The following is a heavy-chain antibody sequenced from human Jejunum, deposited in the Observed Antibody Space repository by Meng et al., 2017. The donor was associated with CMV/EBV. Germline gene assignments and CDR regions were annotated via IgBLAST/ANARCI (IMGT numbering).Heavy chain of an antibody. V-gene: IGHV4-34*01. CDR1: GYY. CDR2: INQSGSG. D-gene: IGHD2-2*01. Sequence: GYYWCSLRQSPGQGLECIRQINQSGSGSYNLSLRRRVSISEDTSKNQFSLRLTSVNAADTATYYWAHSPPTYCSSATCYPFYFDYWGQGTLVTVSS. J-gene: IGHJ4*02. CDR3: AHSPPTYCSSATCYPFYFDY.